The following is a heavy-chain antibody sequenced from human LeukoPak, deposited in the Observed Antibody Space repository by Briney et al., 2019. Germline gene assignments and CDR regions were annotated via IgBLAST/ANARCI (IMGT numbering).Heavy chain of an antibody. V-gene: IGHV4-59*01. CDR3: ARDLAEPFYYGMDV. J-gene: IGHJ6*02. CDR1: GGSISSYY. CDR2: IYYSGST. D-gene: IGHD3-3*02. Sequence: PSETLSLTCTVSGGSISSYYWSWIRQPPGKGLEWIGYIYYSGSTNYNPSLKSRVTISVDTSKNQFSLKLSSVTAADTAVYYCARDLAEPFYYGMDVWGQGTTVTVSS.